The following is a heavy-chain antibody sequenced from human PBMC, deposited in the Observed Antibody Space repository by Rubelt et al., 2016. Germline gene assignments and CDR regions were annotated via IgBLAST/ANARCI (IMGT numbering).Heavy chain of an antibody. CDR2: ISAYNGNT. CDR1: GYTFTSYG. Sequence: QVQLVQSGAEVKKPGASVKVSCKASGYTFTSYGISWVRQAPGQGLEWMGWISAYNGNTNYERRLQVRVTTTTDTSTSTAYMELRSLRSDDTAVYYCARAGYSYGLECLDYWGQGTLVTVSS. CDR3: ARAGYSYGLECLDY. V-gene: IGHV1-18*01. D-gene: IGHD5-18*01. J-gene: IGHJ4*02.